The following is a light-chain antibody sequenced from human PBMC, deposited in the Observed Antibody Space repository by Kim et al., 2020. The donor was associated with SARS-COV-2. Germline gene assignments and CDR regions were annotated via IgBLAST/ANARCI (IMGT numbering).Light chain of an antibody. CDR1: QSSSTY. CDR3: QQTCTTPT. J-gene: IGKJ1*01. CDR2: GAS. V-gene: IGKV1-39*01. Sequence: SASVGDRVTITCRASQSSSTYLSWYQQKPGNAPKLLMYGASSLQAGVPSRFRGSGSGTDFTLTISSLQPEDFATYYCQQTCTTPTFGEGAKVDIK.